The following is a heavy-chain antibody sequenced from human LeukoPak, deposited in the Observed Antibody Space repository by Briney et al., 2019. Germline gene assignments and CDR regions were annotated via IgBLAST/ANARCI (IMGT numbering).Heavy chain of an antibody. V-gene: IGHV3-21*01. Sequence: PGGSLRLSCAASGFTFSSYSMNWVREAPGKGLEWVSSISSSSNYIYYADSVKGRFTISRDNAKNSLYLQMNSLRAEDTAVYYCARDSILWFGELPSDYWGQGTLVTVS. CDR1: GFTFSSYS. CDR3: ARDSILWFGELPSDY. J-gene: IGHJ4*02. CDR2: ISSSSNYI. D-gene: IGHD3-10*01.